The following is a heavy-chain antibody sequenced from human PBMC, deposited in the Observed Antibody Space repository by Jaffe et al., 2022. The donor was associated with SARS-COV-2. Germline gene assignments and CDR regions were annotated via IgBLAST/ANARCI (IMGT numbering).Heavy chain of an antibody. CDR1: GFTFTYYG. CDR2: ISDSSSAI. CDR3: ARAITPAESGMDV. J-gene: IGHJ6*02. V-gene: IGHV3-48*02. Sequence: EVQLVESGGGLVQPGGSLRLSCAASGFTFTYYGMNWVRQAPGKGLEWVSYISDSSSAIYHADSVKGRFIISRDNAKNSLYLQMNGLRDEDTAVYYCARAITPAESGMDVWGQGTTVTVSS. D-gene: IGHD3-16*01.